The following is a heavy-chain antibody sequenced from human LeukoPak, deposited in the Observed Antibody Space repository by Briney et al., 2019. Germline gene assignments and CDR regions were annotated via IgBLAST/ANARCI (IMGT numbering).Heavy chain of an antibody. CDR3: ARVMTTVTDNWFDP. Sequence: GGSLRLSCAASGFTFSDYYMSWIRQAPGKGLEWVSYISSSSYTNYADSVKGRFTISRDNAKNSLYLQMNSLRAEDTAVYYCARVMTTVTDNWFDPWGQGTLVTVSS. V-gene: IGHV3-11*06. D-gene: IGHD4-17*01. J-gene: IGHJ5*02. CDR1: GFTFSDYY. CDR2: ISSSSYT.